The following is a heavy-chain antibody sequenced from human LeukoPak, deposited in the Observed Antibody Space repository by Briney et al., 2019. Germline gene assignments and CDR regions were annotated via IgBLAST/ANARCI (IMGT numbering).Heavy chain of an antibody. V-gene: IGHV3-23*01. CDR3: ARHRSSWLIDY. CDR2: ISDSGGNT. Sequence: GGSLRLSRAASGFTFNTYAMSWVRQAPWERLQWASGISDSGGNTYYADSVRGRFTISRDNSKNTLYLQMNSLRAEDTAVYYCARHRSSWLIDYWGQGTLVTVSS. J-gene: IGHJ4*02. D-gene: IGHD6-6*01. CDR1: GFTFNTYA.